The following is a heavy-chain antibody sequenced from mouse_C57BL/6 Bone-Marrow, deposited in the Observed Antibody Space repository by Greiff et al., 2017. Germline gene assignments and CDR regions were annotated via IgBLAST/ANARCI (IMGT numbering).Heavy chain of an antibody. Sequence: QVQLKQPGAELVKPGASVKMSCKASGYTFTSYWITWVKQRPGQGLEWIGDIYPGSGSTNYNEKFKSKATLTVDTSSSTAYMQLSSLTSEDSAVYYCARDVITTVVATDYWGQGTTLTVSS. V-gene: IGHV1-55*01. CDR3: ARDVITTVVATDY. D-gene: IGHD1-1*01. CDR1: GYTFTSYW. J-gene: IGHJ2*01. CDR2: IYPGSGST.